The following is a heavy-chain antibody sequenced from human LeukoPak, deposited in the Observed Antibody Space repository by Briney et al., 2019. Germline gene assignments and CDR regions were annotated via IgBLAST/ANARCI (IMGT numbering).Heavy chain of an antibody. CDR2: INPNSGGT. CDR3: ARVTHDAFDI. Sequence: ASATVSCKASGYTFTGYYMHWVRQAPGQGLGWMGWINPNSGGTNYAQKFQGRVTMTRDTSISTAYMELSRLRSDDTAVYYCARVTHDAFDIWGQGTMVTVSS. V-gene: IGHV1-2*02. J-gene: IGHJ3*02. CDR1: GYTFTGYY. D-gene: IGHD2-15*01.